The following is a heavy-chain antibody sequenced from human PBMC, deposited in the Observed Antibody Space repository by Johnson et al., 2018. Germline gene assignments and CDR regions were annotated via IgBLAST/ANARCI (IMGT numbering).Heavy chain of an antibody. J-gene: IGHJ6*03. D-gene: IGHD4-17*01. CDR3: AREDDYGDYKYYYYMDV. CDR1: GFTFRSYA. Sequence: QLVESGGGVVQSGRSLRLSCAASGFTFRSYAMHWVRQATGKGLEWVALISYDGSNKYYADSVKGRFTISRDNSKNTLYLQMNSLRAEDTAVFYCAREDDYGDYKYYYYMDVWGKGTTVTVSS. V-gene: IGHV3-30-3*01. CDR2: ISYDGSNK.